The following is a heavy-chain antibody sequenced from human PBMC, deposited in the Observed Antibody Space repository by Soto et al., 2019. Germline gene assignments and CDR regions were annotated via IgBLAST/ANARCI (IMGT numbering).Heavy chain of an antibody. V-gene: IGHV1-2*02. CDR3: ARDVQRGWFDP. J-gene: IGHJ5*02. D-gene: IGHD6-25*01. Sequence: QVQLVQSGAEVNKPGASVKVSCKASGYPFTGDYMYWVRPAPGPGLEWMGWINPRNGDTKYAQKFQGRVTMTRDTSISTEYMELSGLRSDDTAVYYCARDVQRGWFDPLGQGTLVIVSS. CDR2: INPRNGDT. CDR1: GYPFTGDY.